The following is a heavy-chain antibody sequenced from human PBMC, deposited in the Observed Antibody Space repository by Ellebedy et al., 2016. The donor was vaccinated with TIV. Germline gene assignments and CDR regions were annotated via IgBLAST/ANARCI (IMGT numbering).Heavy chain of an antibody. V-gene: IGHV3-23*01. D-gene: IGHD4-11*01. J-gene: IGHJ4*02. CDR1: GFPFRNCA. CDR3: VSNARGQMAADFGY. CDR2: ISGTADET. Sequence: PGGSLRLSCEASGFPFRNCAFRWVRRVPGKGLEWVSSISGTADETYYADSVKGRFIISRDNYKNILSLQMNSLRADDTAVYYCVSNARGQMAADFGYWGQGILVTVSS.